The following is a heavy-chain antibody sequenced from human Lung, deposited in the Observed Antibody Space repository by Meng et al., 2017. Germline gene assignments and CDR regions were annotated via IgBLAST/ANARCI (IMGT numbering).Heavy chain of an antibody. V-gene: IGHV4-30-4*01. J-gene: IGHJ2*01. Sequence: QVQLQESGPGLVKSSQTLSLTCTVSGGSISSSNYYWSWIRQPPGKGLEWSGHIYNSGSTYCNPSLKSRITISVDTSKNQFSLKLSSVTAADTAVYYCARGQKGYFDLWGRGTLVTVSS. CDR2: IYNSGST. CDR3: ARGQKGYFDL. CDR1: GGSISSSNYY.